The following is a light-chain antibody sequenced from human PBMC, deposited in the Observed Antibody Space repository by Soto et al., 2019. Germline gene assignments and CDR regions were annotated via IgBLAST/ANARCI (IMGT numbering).Light chain of an antibody. CDR2: DAS. Sequence: IHMTQSPSTLSASVIDIVTITFLASQSVRSWLAWYQQKPGTAPKLLIFDASRLESGVPSRFSGSASGTEFTLTISSLQPDDFATYYCQQYDNYPLTFGGGTKVDIK. J-gene: IGKJ4*01. CDR3: QQYDNYPLT. V-gene: IGKV1-5*01. CDR1: QSVRSW.